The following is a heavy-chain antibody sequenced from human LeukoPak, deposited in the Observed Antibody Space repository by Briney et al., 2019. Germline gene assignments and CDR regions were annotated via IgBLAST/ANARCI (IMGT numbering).Heavy chain of an antibody. CDR1: GGTFSSYA. Sequence: GASVKVSCKASGGTFSSYAISWVRQAPGQGLEWMGGIIPIFGTANYAQKFQGRVTITADESTSTAYMELSSLRSEDTAVYYCARSAGIIVVVPAASFYAFDIWGQGTMVTVSS. V-gene: IGHV1-69*13. CDR3: ARSAGIIVVVPAASFYAFDI. J-gene: IGHJ3*02. CDR2: IIPIFGTA. D-gene: IGHD2-2*01.